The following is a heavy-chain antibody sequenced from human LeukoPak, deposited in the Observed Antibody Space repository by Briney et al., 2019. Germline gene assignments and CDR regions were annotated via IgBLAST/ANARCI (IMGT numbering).Heavy chain of an antibody. Sequence: GGSLRLSCAASGFTFGSYAMSWVRQAPGKGLEWVSAISGSGGSTYYADSVKGRFTISRDNSKNTLYLQMNSLRAEDTAVYYCAKVQQWLVQGYFDYWGQGTLVTVSS. V-gene: IGHV3-23*01. CDR2: ISGSGGST. J-gene: IGHJ4*02. CDR3: AKVQQWLVQGYFDY. D-gene: IGHD6-19*01. CDR1: GFTFGSYA.